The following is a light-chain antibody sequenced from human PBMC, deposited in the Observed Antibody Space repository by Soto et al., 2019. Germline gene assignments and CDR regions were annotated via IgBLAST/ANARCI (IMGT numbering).Light chain of an antibody. Sequence: QSVLSQPPSASGTPGQRITISCSGSSSNIGRNYVYWYQQLPGTAPKLLIFKNDQRPSGVPDRFSGSKSGTSASLAISGLRPEDEADYYCATWDANLRGWVFGGETKLTVL. J-gene: IGLJ3*02. CDR1: SSNIGRNY. CDR3: ATWDANLRGWV. CDR2: KND. V-gene: IGLV1-47*01.